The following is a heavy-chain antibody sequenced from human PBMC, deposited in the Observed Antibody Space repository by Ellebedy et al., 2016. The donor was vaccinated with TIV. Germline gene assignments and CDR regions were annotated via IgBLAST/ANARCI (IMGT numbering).Heavy chain of an antibody. CDR3: ATDGSYGDYRSPAHAFVF. CDR2: INQGGSVK. J-gene: IGHJ3*01. V-gene: IGHV3-7*01. CDR1: GLSFNSYW. Sequence: GESLKTSCAASGLSFNSYWMTWVRQAPGKGLEWVANINQGGSVKYYVDSLRGRFTISRDNAKNSLFLQMNSLRAEDTAVYYCATDGSYGDYRSPAHAFVFWGQGTMVSVAS. D-gene: IGHD3-10*01.